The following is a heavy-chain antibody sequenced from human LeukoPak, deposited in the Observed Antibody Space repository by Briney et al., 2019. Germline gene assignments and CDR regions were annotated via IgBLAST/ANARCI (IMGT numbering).Heavy chain of an antibody. CDR3: ARKNGLDY. J-gene: IGHJ4*02. V-gene: IGHV3-23*01. CDR2: ISGSGGST. CDR1: GFTFSSYG. Sequence: GGSLRLSCAASGFTFSSYGMSWVRQAPGKGLEWVSAISGSGGSTYYADSVKGRFTISRDNAKNSLYLQMNSLRAEDTAVYYCARKNGLDYWGQGTLVTVSS.